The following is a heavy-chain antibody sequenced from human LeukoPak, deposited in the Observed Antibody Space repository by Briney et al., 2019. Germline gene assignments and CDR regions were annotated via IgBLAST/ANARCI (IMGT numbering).Heavy chain of an antibody. D-gene: IGHD2-15*01. CDR2: ISRSGSTI. J-gene: IGHJ4*02. CDR3: ARDQDFGY. CDR1: GFTFSSYE. V-gene: IGHV3-48*03. Sequence: GGSLRLSCAASGFTFSSYEMNWVRQAPGKGLEWVSYISRSGSTIYYADSVKGRFTIPRDNAKNSLYLQMNSLRAEDTAVYYCARDQDFGYWGQGTLVTVSS.